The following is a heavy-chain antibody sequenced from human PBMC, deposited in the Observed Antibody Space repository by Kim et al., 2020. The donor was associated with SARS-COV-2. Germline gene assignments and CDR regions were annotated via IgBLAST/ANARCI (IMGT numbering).Heavy chain of an antibody. Sequence: SETLSLTCAVYGGSFSGYYWSWIRQPPGKGLEWIGEINHSGSTNYNPSLKSRVTISVDTSKNQFSLKLSSVTAADTAVYYCARGRGSEITMVRGDPTRRYFDLWGRGTLVTVSS. V-gene: IGHV4-34*01. CDR1: GGSFSGYY. D-gene: IGHD3-10*01. CDR3: ARGRGSEITMVRGDPTRRYFDL. J-gene: IGHJ2*01. CDR2: INHSGST.